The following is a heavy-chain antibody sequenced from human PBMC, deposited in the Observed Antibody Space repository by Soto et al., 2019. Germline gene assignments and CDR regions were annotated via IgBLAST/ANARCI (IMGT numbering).Heavy chain of an antibody. CDR3: ARVVGEYHDILTGYSPFFDY. Sequence: PSETLSLTCTVSGGSISSGGYYWSWIRQHPGKGLEWIGYIYYSGSTYYNPSLKSRVTISVDTSKNQFSLKLSSVTAADTAVYYCARVVGEYHDILTGYSPFFDYWGQGTLVTVSS. CDR1: GGSISSGGYY. CDR2: IYYSGST. J-gene: IGHJ4*02. V-gene: IGHV4-31*03. D-gene: IGHD3-9*01.